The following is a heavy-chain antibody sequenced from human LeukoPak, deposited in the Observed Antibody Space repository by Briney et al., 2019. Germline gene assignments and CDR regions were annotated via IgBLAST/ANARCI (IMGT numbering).Heavy chain of an antibody. D-gene: IGHD3-3*01. V-gene: IGHV3-33*06. CDR1: GFTFSSYG. J-gene: IGHJ6*03. CDR3: AKSIAIFGVVFYMDV. Sequence: PGRPLTLSCAASGFTFSSYGMHGVRQAPGKGLEGVTVIWYNGSNKYYADSVKGRFTISRDNSKNTLYLQMNSLRAEDTAVYYCAKSIAIFGVVFYMDVWGKGTTVTVSS. CDR2: IWYNGSNK.